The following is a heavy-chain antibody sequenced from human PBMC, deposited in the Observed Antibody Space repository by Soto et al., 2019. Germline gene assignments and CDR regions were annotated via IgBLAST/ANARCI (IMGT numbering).Heavy chain of an antibody. CDR1: GYTFTSYA. CDR2: INAGNGNT. J-gene: IGHJ1*01. V-gene: IGHV1-3*01. D-gene: IGHD2-15*01. CDR3: ARGVVVVVAAHPLLEYFQH. Sequence: QVQLVQSGAEVKKPGASVKVSCKASGYTFTSYAMHWVRQAPGQRLEWMGWINAGNGNTKYSQKFQGRVTITRDTSASTAYMELSSLRSEDTAVYYCARGVVVVVAAHPLLEYFQHWGQGTLVTVSS.